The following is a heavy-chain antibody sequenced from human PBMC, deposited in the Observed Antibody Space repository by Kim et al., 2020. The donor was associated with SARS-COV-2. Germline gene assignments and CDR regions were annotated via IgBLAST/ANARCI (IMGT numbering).Heavy chain of an antibody. Sequence: SVKVSCKASGGTFSSYAISWVRQAPGQGLEWMGGIIPIFGTANYAQKFQGRVTITADESTSTAYMELSSLRSEDTAVYYCARDLLYIVGAEGTWFDPWGQGTLVTVSS. CDR1: GGTFSSYA. D-gene: IGHD1-26*01. V-gene: IGHV1-69*13. J-gene: IGHJ5*02. CDR3: ARDLLYIVGAEGTWFDP. CDR2: IIPIFGTA.